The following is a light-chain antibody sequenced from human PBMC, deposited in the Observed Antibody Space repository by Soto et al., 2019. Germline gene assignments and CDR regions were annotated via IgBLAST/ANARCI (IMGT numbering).Light chain of an antibody. CDR2: LGS. J-gene: IGKJ4*01. CDR3: MQALQTPLT. V-gene: IGKV2-28*01. CDR1: QSLLHSNGYNY. Sequence: DIVMTQSPLSLPVTPGAPASISCRSSQSLLHSNGYNYLDWYLQKPGQSPQLLIYLGSNRASGVTDRFSGTGSGTEFTLKISRVEAEDVGVYYCMQALQTPLTFGGGTKVEIK.